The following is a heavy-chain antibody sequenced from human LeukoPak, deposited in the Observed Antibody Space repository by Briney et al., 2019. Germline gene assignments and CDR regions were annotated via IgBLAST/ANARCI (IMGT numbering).Heavy chain of an antibody. J-gene: IGHJ3*02. CDR3: ASLKNYYDSGGYLVTDAFDI. CDR1: GYTFTGYY. CDR2: INPNSGGT. V-gene: IGHV1-2*02. Sequence: ASVKVSCKASGYTFTGYYMHWVRQAPGQGLEWMGWINPNSGGTNYAQKLQGRVTMTTDTSTSTAYMELRSLKSDDTAVYYCASLKNYYDSGGYLVTDAFDIWGQGTMVTVSS. D-gene: IGHD3-22*01.